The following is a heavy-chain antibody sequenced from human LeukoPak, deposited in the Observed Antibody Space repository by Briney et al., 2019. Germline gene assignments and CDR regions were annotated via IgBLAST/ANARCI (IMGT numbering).Heavy chain of an antibody. CDR1: GFTFSRYA. Sequence: GGSLRLSCAASGFTFSRYAMHWVRQAPGKGLEWVAVISYDGSNEYYADSVKGRFTISRDNSKNTLNLQMNSLRAEDTAVYYCATAYDITMIRGSRDFDYWGQGISVTVSS. CDR3: ATAYDITMIRGSRDFDY. D-gene: IGHD3-10*01. J-gene: IGHJ4*02. V-gene: IGHV3-30-3*01. CDR2: ISYDGSNE.